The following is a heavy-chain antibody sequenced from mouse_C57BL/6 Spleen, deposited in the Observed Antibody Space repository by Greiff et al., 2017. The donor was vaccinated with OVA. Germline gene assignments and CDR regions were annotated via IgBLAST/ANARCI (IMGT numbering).Heavy chain of an antibody. CDR1: GFTFSSYA. V-gene: IGHV5-4*01. J-gene: IGHJ1*03. D-gene: IGHD2-3*01. CDR3: ARDDDYWYFDV. CDR2: ISDGGSYT. Sequence: EVKLVESGGGLVKPGGSLKLSCAASGFTFSSYAMSWVRQTPEKRLEWVATISDGGSYTYYPDNVKGRFTISRDNAKNNLYLQMSHLKSEDTARYYCARDDDYWYFDVWGTGTTVTVSS.